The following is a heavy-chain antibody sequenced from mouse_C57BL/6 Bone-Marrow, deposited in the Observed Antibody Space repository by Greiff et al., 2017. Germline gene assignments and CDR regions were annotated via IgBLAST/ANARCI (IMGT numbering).Heavy chain of an antibody. V-gene: IGHV1-50*01. CDR3: ARLSDYGDYFDY. CDR2: IDPSDSYT. D-gene: IGHD2-4*01. J-gene: IGHJ2*01. Sequence: QVQLQQPGAELVKPGASVKLSCKASGYTFTSYWMQWVQQRPGQGLEWIGEIDPSDSYTNYNQKFKGKATLTVDTSSSTAYMQLSSLTSEDSAGYYCARLSDYGDYFDYWGQGTTLTVSS. CDR1: GYTFTSYW.